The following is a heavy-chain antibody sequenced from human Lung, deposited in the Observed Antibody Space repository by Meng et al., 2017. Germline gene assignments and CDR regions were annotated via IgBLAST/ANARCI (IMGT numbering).Heavy chain of an antibody. CDR2: INHSGST. V-gene: IGHV4-34*01. CDR1: GGSFSDYY. CDR3: ARGPTTMAHDFDY. J-gene: IGHJ4*02. Sequence: QVQLLQGGAGLLKPSETLSLTCVVSGGSFSDYYWSWIRQPPGKGLEWIGEINHSGSTNYNPSLGSRATISVDTSQSNLSLKLSSVTAADSAVYYCARGPTTMAHDFDYWGQGTLVTVSS. D-gene: IGHD4-11*01.